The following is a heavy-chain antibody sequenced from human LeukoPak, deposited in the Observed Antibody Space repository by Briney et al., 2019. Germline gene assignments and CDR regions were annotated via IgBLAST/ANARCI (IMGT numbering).Heavy chain of an antibody. CDR3: ASTSYSYDSSGYYWESPMFDY. Sequence: SETLSLTCTVSGGSISSSSYYWGWIRQPPGKGLEWIGSISYSGSTYYNPSLKSRVTISVYTSKNQFSLKLSSVTAAATAVYYCASTSYSYDSSGYYWESPMFDYWGQGTQVSVSS. D-gene: IGHD3-22*01. CDR2: ISYSGST. V-gene: IGHV4-39*01. J-gene: IGHJ4*02. CDR1: GGSISSSSYY.